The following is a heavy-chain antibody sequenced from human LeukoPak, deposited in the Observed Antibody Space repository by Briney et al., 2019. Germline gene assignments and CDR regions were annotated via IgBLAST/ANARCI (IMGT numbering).Heavy chain of an antibody. V-gene: IGHV1-69*06. J-gene: IGHJ4*02. CDR2: IIPPFGTV. CDR1: GGSFRSYG. D-gene: IGHD4-17*01. Sequence: SVKVSCKASGGSFRSYGINWVRQAPGQGLEWMGGIIPPFGTVTYAQKFQGRVTFTEDKSTSTAYTELSSLKSEDTAVFYCARSAPYGESYYFAYWGQGTLVTVSS. CDR3: ARSAPYGESYYFAY.